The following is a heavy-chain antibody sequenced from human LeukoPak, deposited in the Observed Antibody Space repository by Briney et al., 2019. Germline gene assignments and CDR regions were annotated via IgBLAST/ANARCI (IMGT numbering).Heavy chain of an antibody. D-gene: IGHD3-22*01. V-gene: IGHV4-31*03. J-gene: IGHJ5*02. CDR3: ARDSFGYYDSSGPNRWFDP. Sequence: PSETLSLTCTVSGGSISSGGYYWSWIRQHPGKGLEWIGYIYYSGSTYYNPSLKSRVTISVDTSKNQFSLKLSSVTAADTAVYYCARDSFGYYDSSGPNRWFDPWGQGTLVTVSS. CDR1: GGSISSGGYY. CDR2: IYYSGST.